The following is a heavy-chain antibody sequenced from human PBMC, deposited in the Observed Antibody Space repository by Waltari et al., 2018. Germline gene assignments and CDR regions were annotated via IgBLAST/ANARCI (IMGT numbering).Heavy chain of an antibody. J-gene: IGHJ6*02. CDR3: ARFRSSGWNYYYYGMDV. V-gene: IGHV1-18*04. Sequence: QVQLVQSGAEVKKPGASVKVSCKASGYTFTSYGISWVRQAPGQGLEWMGWISTYKGNTNYAQKLQGRGTMTTDTATSTAYMELRSLRSDDTAVYYCARFRSSGWNYYYYGMDVWGQGTTVTVSS. CDR1: GYTFTSYG. D-gene: IGHD6-19*01. CDR2: ISTYKGNT.